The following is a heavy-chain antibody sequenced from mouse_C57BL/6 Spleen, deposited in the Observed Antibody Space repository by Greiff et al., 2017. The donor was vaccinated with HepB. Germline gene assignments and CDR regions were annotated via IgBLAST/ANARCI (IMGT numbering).Heavy chain of an antibody. CDR2: IDPSDSET. Sequence: VQLQQSGAELVRPGSSVKLSCKASGYTFTSYWMHWVKQRPIQGLEWIGNIDPSDSETHYNQKFKDKATLTVDKSSSTAYMQLSSLPSEVSAVYYCARRGGNSDYFDYWGQGTTLTVSS. D-gene: IGHD2-1*01. CDR3: ARRGGNSDYFDY. CDR1: GYTFTSYW. V-gene: IGHV1-52*01. J-gene: IGHJ2*01.